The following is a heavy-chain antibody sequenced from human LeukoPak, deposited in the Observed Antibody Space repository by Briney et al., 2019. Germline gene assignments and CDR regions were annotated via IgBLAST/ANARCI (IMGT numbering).Heavy chain of an antibody. CDR2: IYYSGST. CDR3: ARAQWLLRGFDF. J-gene: IGHJ4*02. CDR1: SGAITGYY. V-gene: IGHV4-31*03. D-gene: IGHD6-19*01. Sequence: SETLSLTCTVSSGAITGYYWNWIRQHPGKGLEWIGYIYYSGSTYYNPSLKSRVTISLDTSKNQFSLKLSSVTAADTAVYYCARAQWLLRGFDFWGQGALVTVSS.